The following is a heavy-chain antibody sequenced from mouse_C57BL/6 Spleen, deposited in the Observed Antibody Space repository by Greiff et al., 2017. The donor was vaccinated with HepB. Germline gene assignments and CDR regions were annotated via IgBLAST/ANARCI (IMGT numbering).Heavy chain of an antibody. D-gene: IGHD1-1*01. J-gene: IGHJ2*01. CDR2: INPSSGYT. V-gene: IGHV1-4*01. Sequence: QVQLQQSGAELARPGASVKMSCKASGYTFTSYTMHWVKQRPGQGLEWIGYINPSSGYTKYNQKFKDKATLTADKSSSTAYMQLSSLTSEDSAVYYCARAWTTVVAHWGQGTTLTVSS. CDR3: ARAWTTVVAH. CDR1: GYTFTSYT.